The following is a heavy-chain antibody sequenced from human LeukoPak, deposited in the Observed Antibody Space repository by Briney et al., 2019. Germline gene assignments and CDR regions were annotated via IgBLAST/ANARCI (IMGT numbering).Heavy chain of an antibody. D-gene: IGHD2-8*02. Sequence: GGSLRLSCAVSGFTFSSYSMNWVRQAPGKGLEWVSSISSSSSYIYYADSVKGRFTISRDNAKNSLYLQMNSLRAEDTAVYYCAREDLRGVCFDIWGQGTMVTVSS. CDR1: GFTFSSYS. CDR3: AREDLRGVCFDI. J-gene: IGHJ3*02. CDR2: ISSSSSYI. V-gene: IGHV3-21*01.